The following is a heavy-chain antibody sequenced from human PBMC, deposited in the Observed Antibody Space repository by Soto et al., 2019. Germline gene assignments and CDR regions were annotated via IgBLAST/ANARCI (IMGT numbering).Heavy chain of an antibody. CDR1: GFTFSSYG. J-gene: IGHJ6*02. D-gene: IGHD4-4*01. CDR3: AKEFGVYSNYDPYYYYYGMDV. V-gene: IGHV3-30*18. CDR2: ISYDGSNK. Sequence: GGSLRLSCAASGFTFSSYGMHWVRQAPGKGLEWVAVISYDGSNKYYADSVKGRFTISRDNSKNTLYLQMNSLRAEDTAVYYCAKEFGVYSNYDPYYYYYGMDVWGQGTTVTVSS.